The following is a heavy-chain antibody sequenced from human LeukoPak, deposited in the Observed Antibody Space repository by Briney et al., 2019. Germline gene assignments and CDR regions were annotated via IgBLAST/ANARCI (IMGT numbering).Heavy chain of an antibody. Sequence: GASLRLSCAASGFTFSSYAMSWVRQAPGKGLEWVSAISGSGGSTYYADSVKGRFTISRDNSKNTLYLQMNSLRAEDTAVYYCADCSGGSCYKNDHYYYGMDVWGQGTTVTVSS. J-gene: IGHJ6*02. V-gene: IGHV3-23*01. CDR3: ADCSGGSCYKNDHYYYGMDV. D-gene: IGHD2-15*01. CDR2: ISGSGGST. CDR1: GFTFSSYA.